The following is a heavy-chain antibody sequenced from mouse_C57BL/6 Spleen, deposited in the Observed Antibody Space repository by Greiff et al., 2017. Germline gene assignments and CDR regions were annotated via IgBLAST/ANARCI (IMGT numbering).Heavy chain of an antibody. CDR2: INPNYGTT. D-gene: IGHD3-2*02. CDR3: ARSEDTTAQATD. Sequence: VQLKESGPELVKPGASVKISCKASGYSFTDYNMNWVKQSNGKSLEWIGVINPNYGTTSYNQKFKGKATLTVDQSSSTAYMQLNSLTSEDSAVYYCARSEDTTAQATDWGQGTTLTVSS. CDR1: GYSFTDYN. V-gene: IGHV1-39*01. J-gene: IGHJ2*01.